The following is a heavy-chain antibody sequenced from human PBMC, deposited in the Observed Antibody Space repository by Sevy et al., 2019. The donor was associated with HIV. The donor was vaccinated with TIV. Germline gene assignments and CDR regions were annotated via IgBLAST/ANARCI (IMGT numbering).Heavy chain of an antibody. CDR2: ISSSGSTI. CDR1: GFTFRDYY. V-gene: IGHV3-11*01. D-gene: IGHD3-3*01. J-gene: IGHJ4*02. Sequence: GESLKISCAASGFTFRDYYMSWIRQAPGKGLEWVSYISSSGSTIYYADSVKGRFTISRDNAKNSLYLQMNSLRAEDTAVYYCARASTYDFWSGYPDWYDFDYWGQGTLVTVSS. CDR3: ARASTYDFWSGYPDWYDFDY.